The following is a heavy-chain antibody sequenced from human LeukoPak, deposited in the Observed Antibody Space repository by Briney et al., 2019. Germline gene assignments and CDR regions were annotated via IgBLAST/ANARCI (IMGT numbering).Heavy chain of an antibody. D-gene: IGHD3-9*01. CDR1: GYTFTSYG. J-gene: IGHJ5*02. CDR3: ARDRLLRYRGGFDP. V-gene: IGHV1-18*01. Sequence: GASVKVSCNASGYTFTSYGISWVRQAPGHGLEWMGWISAYNGNTNYAQKLQGRVTMTTDTSTCTAYMELRSLRSDDTAVYYCARDRLLRYRGGFDPWGQGTLVTVSS. CDR2: ISAYNGNT.